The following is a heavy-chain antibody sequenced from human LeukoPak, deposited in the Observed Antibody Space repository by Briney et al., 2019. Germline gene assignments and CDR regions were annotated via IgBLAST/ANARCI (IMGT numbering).Heavy chain of an antibody. CDR1: GFTFSNAW. J-gene: IGHJ4*02. CDR3: TTDHPRVVVIPGGIDY. D-gene: IGHD3-22*01. V-gene: IGHV3-15*01. CDR2: IKSKTDGGTT. Sequence: GGSLRLSCAASGFTFSNAWMSWVRQAPGKGLEWVGRIKSKTDGGTTDYAAPVKGIFTISRDDSKNTLYLQMNSLKTEDTAVYYCTTDHPRVVVIPGGIDYWGQGTLVTVSS.